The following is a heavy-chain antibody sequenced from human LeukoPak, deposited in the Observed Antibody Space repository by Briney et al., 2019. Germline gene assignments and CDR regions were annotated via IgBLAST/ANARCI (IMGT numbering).Heavy chain of an antibody. V-gene: IGHV3-53*01. CDR2: IYSGGST. CDR1: GFSFGKYW. CDR3: ARGGSSSADN. J-gene: IGHJ4*02. D-gene: IGHD6-6*01. Sequence: GGSLRLSCVASGFSFGKYWMSWVRQAPGKGLEWVSVIYSGGSTYYADSVKGRFTISRDNSKNTLYLQMNSLRAEDTAVYYCARGGSSSADNWGQGTLVTVSS.